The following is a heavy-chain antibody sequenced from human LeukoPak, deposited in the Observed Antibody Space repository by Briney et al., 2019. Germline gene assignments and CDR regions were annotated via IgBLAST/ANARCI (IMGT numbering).Heavy chain of an antibody. J-gene: IGHJ4*02. CDR2: FDPEDGET. CDR1: GYTLTELS. Sequence: ASVKASCKVSGYTLTELSMHWVRQAPGKGLEWMGGFDPEDGETIYAQKFQGRVTMTEDTSTDTAYMELSSLRSEDTAVYYCATYGIYCSSTSCPYYFDYWGQGTLVTVSS. CDR3: ATYGIYCSSTSCPYYFDY. V-gene: IGHV1-24*01. D-gene: IGHD2-2*01.